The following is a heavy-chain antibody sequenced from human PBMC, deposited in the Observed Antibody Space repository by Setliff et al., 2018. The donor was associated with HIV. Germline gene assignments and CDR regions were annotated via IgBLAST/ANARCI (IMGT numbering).Heavy chain of an antibody. CDR3: ARVPSSGWYGGHHYMDV. CDR2: IYANGYT. CDR1: GASVSTDGYY. D-gene: IGHD6-19*01. J-gene: IGHJ6*03. Sequence: SETLSLTCTVSGASVSTDGYYWSWIRQPAGKGLEWLGRIYANGYTNYNPSLKSRVTISVDTSKKQFSLVLSSVTAADTAVYYCARVPSSGWYGGHHYMDVWGKGATVTVS. V-gene: IGHV4-61*10.